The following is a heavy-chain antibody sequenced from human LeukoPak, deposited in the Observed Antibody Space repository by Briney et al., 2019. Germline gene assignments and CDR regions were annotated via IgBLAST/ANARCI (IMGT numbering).Heavy chain of an antibody. V-gene: IGHV4-59*08. D-gene: IGHD3-3*01. J-gene: IGHJ4*02. CDR2: IYYSGST. CDR3: ARWSNRPPYFDY. Sequence: SGPTLVKPSETLSLTCTVSGGSISSYYWSWIRQPPGKGLEWIGYIYYSGSTNYNPSLKNRVTISVDMSKNHLSLRLSSVTAADTAVYYCARWSNRPPYFDYWGQGTLVTVSS. CDR1: GGSISSYY.